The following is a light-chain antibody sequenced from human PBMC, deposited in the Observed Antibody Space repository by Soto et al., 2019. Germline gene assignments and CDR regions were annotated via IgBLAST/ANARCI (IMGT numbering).Light chain of an antibody. J-gene: IGLJ2*01. V-gene: IGLV1-47*01. CDR3: AAWDDSLSVV. Sequence: QSVLTQPPSASGTPWQRVTISCSGSSSNIGSNYVYWYQQLPGTAPKLLIYRNNQRPSGVPDRFSGSKSGTSASLAISGLRSEDEADYYCAAWDDSLSVVFGGGTKVTVL. CDR2: RNN. CDR1: SSNIGSNY.